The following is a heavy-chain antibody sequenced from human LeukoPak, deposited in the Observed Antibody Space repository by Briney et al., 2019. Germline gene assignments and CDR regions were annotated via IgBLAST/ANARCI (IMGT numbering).Heavy chain of an antibody. D-gene: IGHD6-19*01. CDR1: GYTLTSYY. J-gene: IGHJ4*02. CDR2: INPSGGST. V-gene: IGHV1-46*01. CDR3: AYRIAVAGTQFDY. Sequence: ASVKVSCKASGYTLTSYYMHWVRQAPGQGLEWMGIINPSGGSTSYAQKSQGRVTMTRDTSTSTVYMELSSLRSEDTAVYYCAYRIAVAGTQFDYWGQGTLVTVSS.